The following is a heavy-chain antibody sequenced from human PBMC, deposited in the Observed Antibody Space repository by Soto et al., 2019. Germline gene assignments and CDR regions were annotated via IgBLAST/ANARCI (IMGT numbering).Heavy chain of an antibody. V-gene: IGHV4-59*11. CDR2: IYYTGST. D-gene: IGHD2-15*01. CDR1: GGSINNHY. J-gene: IGHJ4*02. CDR3: ARASWYSEY. Sequence: QVHLQESGPGLVKPSETLSLTCTVSGGSINNHYWSWIRQPPGKGLEWIGYIYYTGSTNYNPSLTGRVTMSVDTSKNQCSLNLTSLTAADTARYYCARASWYSEYWGQGTLVTVSS.